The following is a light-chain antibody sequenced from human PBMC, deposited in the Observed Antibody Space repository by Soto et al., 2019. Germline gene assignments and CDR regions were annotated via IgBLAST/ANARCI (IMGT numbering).Light chain of an antibody. CDR3: QSYDSSLSAL. CDR1: SSNIGAGYD. J-gene: IGLJ3*02. CDR2: GNS. Sequence: QSVLPQPPSVSGAPGQRVTISCTGSSSNIGAGYDVHWYQQLPGTAPKLLIYGNSNRPSGVPDRFSGSKSGTSASLAITGLQAEDEAEYYCQSYDSSLSALFGGGTKVTVL. V-gene: IGLV1-40*01.